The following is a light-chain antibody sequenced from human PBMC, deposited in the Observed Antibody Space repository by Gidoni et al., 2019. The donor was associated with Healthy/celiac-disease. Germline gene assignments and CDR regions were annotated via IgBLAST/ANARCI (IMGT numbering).Light chain of an antibody. CDR1: QSISSY. Sequence: DNQTIQSLASLSASVGDRVTITCRASQSISSYLNWYQQKPGQAPKLLIYAASSLQSGVPARFSGSGSGTDFTLTISSLQPEDFAAYYCQQSYSTPLTFGGGTKVEIK. J-gene: IGKJ4*01. CDR2: AAS. CDR3: QQSYSTPLT. V-gene: IGKV1-39*01.